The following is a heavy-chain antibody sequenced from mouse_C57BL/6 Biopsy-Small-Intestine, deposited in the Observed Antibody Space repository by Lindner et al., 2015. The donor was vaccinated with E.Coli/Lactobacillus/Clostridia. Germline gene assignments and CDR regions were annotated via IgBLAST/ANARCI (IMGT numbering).Heavy chain of an antibody. D-gene: IGHD1-1*01. V-gene: IGHV1-85*01. Sequence: VQLQESGPELVKPGASVKLSCKASGYTFTSYDINWVKQRPGQGLEWIGWIYPRDGSTKYNEKFKGKATLTVDTSSSTAYMELHSLTSEDSAVYFCARDYYGTSAYYAMDYWGQGTSVTVSS. CDR3: ARDYYGTSAYYAMDY. CDR1: GYTFTSYD. CDR2: IYPRDGST. J-gene: IGHJ4*01.